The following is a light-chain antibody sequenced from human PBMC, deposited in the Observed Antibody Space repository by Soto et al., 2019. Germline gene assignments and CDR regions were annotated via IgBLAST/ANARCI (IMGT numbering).Light chain of an antibody. CDR3: SSYTSSRGV. J-gene: IGLJ1*01. Sequence: QSALTQPASVSGSPGQSITISCTGTSSDVGGYNYVSWYQQHPGKAPKLMIYDVSNRPSGVSNRFSGSKSGNTASLTISGLQAEDEADYYCSSYTSSRGVFGTGTKLTRP. V-gene: IGLV2-14*01. CDR2: DVS. CDR1: SSDVGGYNY.